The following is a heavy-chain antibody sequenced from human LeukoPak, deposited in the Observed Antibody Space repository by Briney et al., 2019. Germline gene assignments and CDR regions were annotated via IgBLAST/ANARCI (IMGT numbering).Heavy chain of an antibody. V-gene: IGHV1-2*02. CDR2: INPNSGGT. J-gene: IGHJ6*03. CDR1: GYTFTGYY. D-gene: IGHD2-2*01. Sequence: ASVKVSCKASGYTFTGYYMHWVRQAPGQGLEWMGWINPNSGGTNYAQKFQGRVTMTRDTSISTAYMELSRLRSDDTAVYYCARVSVVLAAYYYYYMDVWGKGTTVTVSS. CDR3: ARVSVVLAAYYYYYMDV.